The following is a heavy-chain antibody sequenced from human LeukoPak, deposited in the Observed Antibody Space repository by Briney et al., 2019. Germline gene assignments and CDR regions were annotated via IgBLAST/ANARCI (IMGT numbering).Heavy chain of an antibody. D-gene: IGHD2/OR15-2a*01. J-gene: IGHJ2*01. Sequence: PSETLSLTCTVSGDSVNNNHYYWAWIRQPPGKGLEWIGSIYYSGTTYYSPSLGSRVTMSVDTSENQLSLKLTSVSAADTALYYCARNSPVYWNFDLWGRGTLVSVSS. CDR3: ARNSPVYWNFDL. V-gene: IGHV4-39*01. CDR1: GDSVNNNHYY. CDR2: IYYSGTT.